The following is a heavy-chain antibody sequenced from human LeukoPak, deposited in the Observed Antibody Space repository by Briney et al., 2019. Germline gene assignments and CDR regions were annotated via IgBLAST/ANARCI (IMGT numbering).Heavy chain of an antibody. CDR1: GYTFFDYG. D-gene: IGHD6-13*01. CDR2: IDTYRRST. Sequence: ASVKVSCKASGYTFFDYGVSWVRQAPGLGLEWVGWIDTYRRSTNYAQNLQGRVTVTTDTSTTTVYMELRSLRSDDTAVYYCARPNTDAAGYYFDYWGQGTLVTVSS. CDR3: ARPNTDAAGYYFDY. V-gene: IGHV1-18*01. J-gene: IGHJ4*02.